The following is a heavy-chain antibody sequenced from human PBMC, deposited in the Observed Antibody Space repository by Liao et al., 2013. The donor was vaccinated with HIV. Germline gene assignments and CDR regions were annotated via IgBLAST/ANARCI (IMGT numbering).Heavy chain of an antibody. D-gene: IGHD1-26*01. CDR3: ARGLGSHIDY. CDR2: VYHRGAT. CDR1: GGPIGSYY. Sequence: QVQLQESGPGLVKPSETLSLSCTVSGGPIGSYYWNWIRQTPGKGLEWIGYVYHRGATNYNSSLKSRVTISVDTSQNQFSVSLTSVTAADTAVYFCARGLGSHIDYWGQGTLVTVSS. V-gene: IGHV4-59*01. J-gene: IGHJ4*02.